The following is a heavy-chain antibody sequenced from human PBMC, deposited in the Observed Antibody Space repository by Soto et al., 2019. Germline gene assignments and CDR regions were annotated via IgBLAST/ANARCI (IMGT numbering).Heavy chain of an antibody. J-gene: IGHJ4*02. V-gene: IGHV3-21*01. Sequence: GGSLRLSCAASGFSFTSHTMNWVRQAPGKGLEWVSSITSSSGGVFYADSVKARSTISRDNAKNSLYLQMNSLRAEDTAVYYCVREVEGFDYWGRGTLVTVSS. CDR1: GFSFTSHT. D-gene: IGHD1-1*01. CDR3: VREVEGFDY. CDR2: ITSSSGGV.